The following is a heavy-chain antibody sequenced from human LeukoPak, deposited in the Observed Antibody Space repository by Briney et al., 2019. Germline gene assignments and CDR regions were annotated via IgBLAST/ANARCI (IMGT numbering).Heavy chain of an antibody. CDR2: ISGSDDST. CDR3: AKDSGHSSSWYY. Sequence: QPGGSLRLSCAASGFTFSSYAMNWVRQAPGKGLEWVSGISGSDDSTYYADSEKGRFTISRDIPRNTLYLQMNSLRAEDTAVYYCAKDSGHSSSWYYWGQGTLVTVSS. V-gene: IGHV3-23*01. CDR1: GFTFSSYA. D-gene: IGHD6-13*01. J-gene: IGHJ4*02.